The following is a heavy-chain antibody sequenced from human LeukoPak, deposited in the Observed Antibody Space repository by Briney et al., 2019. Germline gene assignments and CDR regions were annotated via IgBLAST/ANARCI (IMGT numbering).Heavy chain of an antibody. V-gene: IGHV3-23*01. Sequence: RAGGSLRLSCAASGFTFTTYAMSWVRQAPGKGLEWVSHISGSGGSTYFADSVKGRFTISRDNSKNTLYLQMNSLRAEDTAVYYCARDQGEYSEYAFDIWGQGTMVTVSS. CDR1: GFTFTTYA. D-gene: IGHD3-16*01. CDR3: ARDQGEYSEYAFDI. CDR2: ISGSGGST. J-gene: IGHJ3*02.